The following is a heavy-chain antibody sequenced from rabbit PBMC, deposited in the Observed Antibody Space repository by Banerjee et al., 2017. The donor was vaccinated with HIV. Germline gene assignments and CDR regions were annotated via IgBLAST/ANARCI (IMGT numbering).Heavy chain of an antibody. CDR3: VRGSDDYDARLDV. V-gene: IGHV1S40*01. CDR1: GFTISSSYW. Sequence: QSLEESGGDLVKPGASLTLTCTASGFTISSSYWICWVRQAPGKGLEWIACIRAGGSSSAYYASWVNGRFTISKTSSTTVTLQMTSLTDADTATYFCVRGSDDYDARLDVWGPGTLVTVS. D-gene: IGHD2-1*01. J-gene: IGHJ6*01. CDR2: IRAGGSSSA.